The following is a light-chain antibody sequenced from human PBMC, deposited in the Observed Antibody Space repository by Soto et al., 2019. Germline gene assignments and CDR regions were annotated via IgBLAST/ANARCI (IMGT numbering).Light chain of an antibody. CDR1: SSDVGGYNY. CDR3: SSYTSNSTPVV. V-gene: IGLV2-14*01. Sequence: QSALTQPPSASGSPGQSITISCTGTSSDVGGYNYVSWYQHHPGKAPKLMIYEVSKRPSGVPNRFSGSKSGNTASLTVSGLQAEDEADYYCSSYTSNSTPVVFGGGTKLTVL. CDR2: EVS. J-gene: IGLJ2*01.